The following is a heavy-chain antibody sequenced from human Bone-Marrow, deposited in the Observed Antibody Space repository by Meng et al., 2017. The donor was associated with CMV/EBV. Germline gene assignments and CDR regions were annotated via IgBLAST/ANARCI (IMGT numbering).Heavy chain of an antibody. J-gene: IGHJ4*02. D-gene: IGHD3-3*01. CDR1: GGPIISSNW. CDR3: ARTDPMYYDFWSGYLIFDY. CDR2: IYHSGST. Sequence: SETLSLTCAVSGGPIISSNWWSWVRQPPGKGLEWIGEIYHSGSTNYNPSLKSRVTISVDKSKNQFSLKLSSVTAADTAVYYCARTDPMYYDFWSGYLIFDYWGQGTLVTVSS. V-gene: IGHV4-4*02.